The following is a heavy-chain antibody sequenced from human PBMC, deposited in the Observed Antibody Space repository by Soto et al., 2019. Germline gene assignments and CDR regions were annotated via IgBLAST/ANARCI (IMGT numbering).Heavy chain of an antibody. D-gene: IGHD6-13*01. CDR3: ARDRGAAAGLYYYYGMDV. J-gene: IGHJ6*02. V-gene: IGHV3-33*01. CDR1: GFTFSSYG. CDR2: IWYDGSNK. Sequence: QVQLVESGGGVVQPGRSLRLSCAASGFTFSSYGMHWVRQAPGKGLEWVAVIWYDGSNKYYADSVKGRFTISRDNSKNTLYLQMNSLRAEDTAVYYCARDRGAAAGLYYYYGMDVWGQGTTVTVSS.